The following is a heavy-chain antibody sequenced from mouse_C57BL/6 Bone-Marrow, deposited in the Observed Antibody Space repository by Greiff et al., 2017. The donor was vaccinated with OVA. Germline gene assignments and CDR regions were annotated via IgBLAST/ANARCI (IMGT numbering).Heavy chain of an antibody. CDR2: INPSSGYT. Sequence: QVHVKQSGAELARPGASVKMSCKASGYTFTSYTMHWVKQRPGQGLEWIGYINPSSGYTKYNQKFKDKATLTADKSSRTAYMQLSSLTSEDSAVYNCARSPQYYGSSYLTYWGQGTLVTVSA. CDR1: GYTFTSYT. J-gene: IGHJ3*01. CDR3: ARSPQYYGSSYLTY. D-gene: IGHD1-1*01. V-gene: IGHV1-4*01.